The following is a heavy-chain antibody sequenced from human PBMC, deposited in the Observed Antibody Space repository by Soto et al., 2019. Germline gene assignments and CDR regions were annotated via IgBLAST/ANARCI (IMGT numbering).Heavy chain of an antibody. J-gene: IGHJ5*02. CDR3: AKSSVVVPATRWFDP. D-gene: IGHD2-15*01. CDR2: ISDDGGSI. Sequence: EVQLLESGGGLVQPGGSLRLSCAASGFTFSNYAVSWVRQAPGKGLECVSVISDDGGSIYYADSVKGRFTVSRDNSRNTLYLQINSLRAEDTAIYYCAKSSVVVPATRWFDPWGQGTLVTVSS. CDR1: GFTFSNYA. V-gene: IGHV3-23*01.